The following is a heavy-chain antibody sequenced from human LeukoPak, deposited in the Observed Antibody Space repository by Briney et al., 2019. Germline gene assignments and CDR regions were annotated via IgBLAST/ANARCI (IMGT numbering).Heavy chain of an antibody. CDR3: ARGSYDYVWGSYRWYYFDY. J-gene: IGHJ4*02. D-gene: IGHD3-16*02. Sequence: ASVKVSCKASGYTFTSYAMNWVRQAPGQGLEWMGWINTNTGNPTYAQGFTGRFVFSLDTSVSTAYLQISSLKVEDTAVYYCARGSYDYVWGSYRWYYFDYWGQGTLVTVSS. CDR1: GYTFTSYA. CDR2: INTNTGNP. V-gene: IGHV7-4-1*02.